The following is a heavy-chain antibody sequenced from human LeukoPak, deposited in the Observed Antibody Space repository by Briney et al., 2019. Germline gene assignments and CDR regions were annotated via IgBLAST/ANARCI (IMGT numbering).Heavy chain of an antibody. D-gene: IGHD2-21*02. V-gene: IGHV3-20*04. CDR3: ARFVVVTAIYMDV. Sequence: GGSLRLSCAASGFTFDDYDMNWVRQAPGKGLEWVSPINWKGGSISYADSVKGRFTISRDNAKNSLYLQMNSLRAEDTAVYYCARFVVVTAIYMDVWGKGTTVSVSS. CDR2: INWKGGSI. CDR1: GFTFDDYD. J-gene: IGHJ6*03.